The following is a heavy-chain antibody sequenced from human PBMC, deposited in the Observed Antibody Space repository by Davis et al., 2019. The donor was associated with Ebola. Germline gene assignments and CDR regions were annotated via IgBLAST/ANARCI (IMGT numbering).Heavy chain of an antibody. Sequence: GESLKISCAASGFTFSDYYMTWIRQAPGKGLEWVSYINSRGTTTYFADSVKGRFTISRDNSKNSLYMQMNSLRAEDTAVYYCARELVVGPAEYFQHWGQGTLVTVSS. V-gene: IGHV3-11*04. D-gene: IGHD2-8*02. CDR1: GFTFSDYY. CDR3: ARELVVGPAEYFQH. J-gene: IGHJ1*01. CDR2: INSRGTTT.